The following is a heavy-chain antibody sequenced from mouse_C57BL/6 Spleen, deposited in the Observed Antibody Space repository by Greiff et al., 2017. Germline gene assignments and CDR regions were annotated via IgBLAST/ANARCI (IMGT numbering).Heavy chain of an antibody. CDR3: AREVYYSNLYAMDY. D-gene: IGHD2-5*01. V-gene: IGHV1-76*01. CDR1: GYTFTDYY. CDR2: IYPGSGNT. Sequence: QVQLQQSGDELVRPGASVKLSCKASGYTFTDYYINWVKQRPGQGLEWIARIYPGSGNTYYNEKFKGKATLTAEKSSSTAYMQLSSLTSEDSAVYFCAREVYYSNLYAMDYWGQGTSVTVSS. J-gene: IGHJ4*01.